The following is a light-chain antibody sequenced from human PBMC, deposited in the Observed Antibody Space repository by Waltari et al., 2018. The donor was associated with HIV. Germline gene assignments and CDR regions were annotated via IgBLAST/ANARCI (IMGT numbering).Light chain of an antibody. CDR1: QSLLHSNGYNY. CDR2: LGS. CDR3: MQALQTPLT. V-gene: IGKV2-28*01. J-gene: IGKJ4*01. Sequence: DIVMTLSPLSLPVTPGEPASISSRSTQSLLHSNGYNYLDWYVQKPGQSPQLLIFLGSNRAPGVPDRFSGSGTGTDFTLKISTVEAEDVGIYYCMQALQTPLTFGGGTKVEIK.